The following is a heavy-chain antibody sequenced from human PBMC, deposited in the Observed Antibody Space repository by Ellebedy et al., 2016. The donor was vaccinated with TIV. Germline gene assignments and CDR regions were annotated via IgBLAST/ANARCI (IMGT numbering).Heavy chain of an antibody. CDR3: AKRITMVRGVMGGGMDV. CDR1: GFTFSSYA. D-gene: IGHD3-10*01. J-gene: IGHJ6*02. CDR2: ISGSGGST. Sequence: GGSLRLXXAASGFTFSSYAMSWVRQAPGKGLEWVSGISGSGGSTYYADSVKGRFTISRDKSKNTLYLQMNSLRAEDTAVYYCAKRITMVRGVMGGGMDVWGQGTTVTVSS. V-gene: IGHV3-23*01.